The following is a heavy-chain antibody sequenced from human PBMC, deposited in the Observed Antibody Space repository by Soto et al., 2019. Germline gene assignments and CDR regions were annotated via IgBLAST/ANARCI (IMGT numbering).Heavy chain of an antibody. CDR1: GGSFSGYY. D-gene: IGHD3-10*01. J-gene: IGHJ5*02. CDR3: ARAGVRGVIITEPNWFDP. V-gene: IGHV4-34*01. CDR2: INHSGST. Sequence: PSETLSLTCAVYGGSFSGYYWSWIRQPPGKGLGWIGEINHSGSTNYNPSLKSRVTISVDTSKNQFSLKLSSVTAADTAVYYCARAGVRGVIITEPNWFDPWGQGTLVTVSS.